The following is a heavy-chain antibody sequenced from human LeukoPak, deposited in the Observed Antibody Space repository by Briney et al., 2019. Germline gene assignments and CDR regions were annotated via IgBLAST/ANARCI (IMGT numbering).Heavy chain of an antibody. J-gene: IGHJ4*02. Sequence: SQTLSLTCAVSGGSISSGGYPWSWIRQPPGKGLEWIGYIYHSGSTYYNPSLKSRVTISVDRSKNQFSLKLSSVTAADAAVYYCVRDHYYNSSGYTFGYWGQGTLVTVSS. V-gene: IGHV4-30-2*01. CDR3: VRDHYYNSSGYTFGY. CDR2: IYHSGST. CDR1: GGSISSGGYP. D-gene: IGHD3-22*01.